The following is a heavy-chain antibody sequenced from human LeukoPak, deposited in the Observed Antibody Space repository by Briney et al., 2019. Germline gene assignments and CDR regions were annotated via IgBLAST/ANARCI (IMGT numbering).Heavy chain of an antibody. CDR3: ARHRAEMATITDDTFDM. J-gene: IGHJ3*02. CDR2: FYTSGNT. Sequence: SETLSLTCSVSGTSITPYSWSWIRQPPERGLEWIGYFYTSGNTHQNPSLKSRVTMSIDASKNQFSLRLSSMTAADTAVYYCARHRAEMATITDDTFDMWGQGTMVTVSS. V-gene: IGHV4-4*09. CDR1: GTSITPYS. D-gene: IGHD5-24*01.